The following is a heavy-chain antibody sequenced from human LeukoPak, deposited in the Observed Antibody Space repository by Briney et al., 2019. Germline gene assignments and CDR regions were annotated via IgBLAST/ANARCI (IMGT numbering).Heavy chain of an antibody. CDR1: GYTFTGYY. V-gene: IGHV1-2*02. CDR2: INPYSGGT. Sequence: ASVKVSCKASGYTFTGYYIHWVRQALGQGLEWMGWINPYSGGTNYTQKFQGRVTMTRDTSISTAYMELSRLTSDDTAVYYCAALSRDDAFDIWGQGTMVTVSS. J-gene: IGHJ3*02. CDR3: AALSRDDAFDI.